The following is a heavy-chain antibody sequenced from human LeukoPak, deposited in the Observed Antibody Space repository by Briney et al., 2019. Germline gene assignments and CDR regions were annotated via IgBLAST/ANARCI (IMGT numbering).Heavy chain of an antibody. J-gene: IGHJ4*02. CDR2: IRGSGGST. Sequence: PGGSLRLSCAASGFTFSSYGMSWVRQAPGKGLEWVSTIRGSGGSTYYADPVKGRFTISRDNSKNTLYLQMNSLRAEDTAVYYCATGRDGYNLDYWGQGTLVTVSS. V-gene: IGHV3-23*01. CDR1: GFTFSSYG. CDR3: ATGRDGYNLDY. D-gene: IGHD5-24*01.